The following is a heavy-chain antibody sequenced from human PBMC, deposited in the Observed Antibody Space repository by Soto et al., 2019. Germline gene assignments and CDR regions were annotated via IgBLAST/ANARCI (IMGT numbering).Heavy chain of an antibody. CDR3: ARDQFVVYQLLSHYYYGMDV. Sequence: ASVKVSCKASGYTFTSYYMHWVRQAPGQGLEWMGIINPSGGSTSYAQKFQGRVTMTRDTSTSTVYMELSSLRSEDTAVYYCARDQFVVYQLLSHYYYGMDVWGQGTTVTVSS. D-gene: IGHD2-2*01. CDR1: GYTFTSYY. J-gene: IGHJ6*02. V-gene: IGHV1-46*03. CDR2: INPSGGST.